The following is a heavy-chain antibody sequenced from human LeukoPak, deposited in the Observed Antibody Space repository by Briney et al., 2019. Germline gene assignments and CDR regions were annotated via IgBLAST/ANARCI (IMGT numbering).Heavy chain of an antibody. CDR2: IYYTGNT. CDR3: ARAQYYDAFDI. CDR1: GGSISSSYY. Sequence: PSETLSLTCTVSGGSISSSYYWSWIRQPPGKGLEWIGFIYYTGNTYYNPSLKSRVTISVDTSKNQFSLKLSSVTAADTAVYYCARAQYYDAFDISGQGTMVIVSS. D-gene: IGHD1-26*01. J-gene: IGHJ3*02. V-gene: IGHV4-59*01.